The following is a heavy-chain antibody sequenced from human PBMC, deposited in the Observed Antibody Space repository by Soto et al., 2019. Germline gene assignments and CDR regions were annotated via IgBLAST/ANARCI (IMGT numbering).Heavy chain of an antibody. J-gene: IGHJ4*02. CDR2: ISYSGST. Sequence: QVQLQESGPGLVKPSQTLSLTCTVSGGSISSSGSYWTWIRQHPGKGLEWIGYISYSGSTVYNPSLXXRXTXXVDTSKNQFSLNLSSVTAADTAVYYCARAAANIDYWGQGTLVTVSS. CDR3: ARAAANIDY. D-gene: IGHD2-2*01. V-gene: IGHV4-31*03. CDR1: GGSISSSGSY.